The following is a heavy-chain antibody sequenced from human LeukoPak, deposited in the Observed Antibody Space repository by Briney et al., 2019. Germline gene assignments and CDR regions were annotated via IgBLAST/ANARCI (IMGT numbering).Heavy chain of an antibody. V-gene: IGHV1-18*01. J-gene: IGHJ4*02. Sequence: GASVKVSCKASGYTFTSYGISWVRQAPGQGLEWMGWISAYNGNTNYAQKLQGRVTMTTDTSTSTAYMELRSLRSDDTAVYYCARDRGAYYYGSWSFFVYWGQGTLVTVSP. D-gene: IGHD3-10*01. CDR2: ISAYNGNT. CDR3: ARDRGAYYYGSWSFFVY. CDR1: GYTFTSYG.